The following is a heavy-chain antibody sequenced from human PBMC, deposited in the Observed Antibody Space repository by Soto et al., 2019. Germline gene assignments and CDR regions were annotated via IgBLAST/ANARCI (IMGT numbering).Heavy chain of an antibody. Sequence: EVQLVKSGGGLVQPGGSLRLSCAASGFTFSSYWMHWVRQDPGKGLVWVSSIKTDGTATQYADSVKGRFTVSRDNAKNTLYLQMNSLRAEDTAVYYCAKDLSWGQCDYWGQGTLVTVSS. V-gene: IGHV3-74*03. CDR2: IKTDGTAT. D-gene: IGHD3-16*01. CDR1: GFTFSSYW. CDR3: AKDLSWGQCDY. J-gene: IGHJ4*02.